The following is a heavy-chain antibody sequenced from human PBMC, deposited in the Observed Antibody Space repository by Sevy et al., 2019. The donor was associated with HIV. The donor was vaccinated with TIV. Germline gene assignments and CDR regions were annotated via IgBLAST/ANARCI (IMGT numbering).Heavy chain of an antibody. CDR1: GFSLNNYW. CDR3: VKAIATDGSF. Sequence: GGSLRLSCVASGFSLNNYWMNWVRQAPGKGLEWVANIKHDGSVKYYVDSVRGRFTISRDNARNLVFLQMSSLRVDDSAIYYCVKAIATDGSFWGQGTLVTVSS. D-gene: IGHD6-13*01. V-gene: IGHV3-7*01. CDR2: IKHDGSVK. J-gene: IGHJ4*02.